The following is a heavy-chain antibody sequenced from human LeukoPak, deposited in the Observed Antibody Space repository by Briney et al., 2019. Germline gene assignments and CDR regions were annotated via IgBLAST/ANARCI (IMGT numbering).Heavy chain of an antibody. V-gene: IGHV3-64*01. CDR3: AREEPAGSTDY. CDR2: ISPDGTKT. J-gene: IGHJ4*02. Sequence: AGGSLRLSCAASGFIFSGRLRPRVAQAPGKGLEFVSAISPDGTKTYYTNSVKGRFTISGDNSKNTLYLQMGSLRDEDMAMYYCAREEPAGSTDYWGQGTLVTVSS. D-gene: IGHD1-14*01. CDR1: GFIFSGRL.